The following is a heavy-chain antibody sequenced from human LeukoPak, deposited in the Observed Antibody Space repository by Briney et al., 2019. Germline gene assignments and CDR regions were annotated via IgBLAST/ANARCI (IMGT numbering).Heavy chain of an antibody. CDR2: ISGSGGST. V-gene: IGHV3-23*01. J-gene: IGHJ4*02. D-gene: IGHD3-3*02. Sequence: GGSLRLSCGASGFTFSSYAMSWVRQAPGRGLEWVSAISGSGGSTFYADSVKGRFTISRDNSMNTLYLQMNSLRAEDTAVYYCAKIARVVSAKHFLVASYFDYWGQGTLVTVSS. CDR3: AKIARVVSAKHFLVASYFDY. CDR1: GFTFSSYA.